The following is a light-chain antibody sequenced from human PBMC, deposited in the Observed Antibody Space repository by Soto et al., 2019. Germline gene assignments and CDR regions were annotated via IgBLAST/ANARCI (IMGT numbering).Light chain of an antibody. J-gene: IGLJ1*01. Sequence: QSALTQPASVSGSPGXSITISCTGTSSDVGSYNLVSWYQQHPGKAPKLMIYEGSKRPSGVSNRFSGSKSGNTASLTISGLQAEDEADYYCCSYAGSSTPYVFGTGTKVTVL. CDR1: SSDVGSYNL. CDR2: EGS. CDR3: CSYAGSSTPYV. V-gene: IGLV2-23*01.